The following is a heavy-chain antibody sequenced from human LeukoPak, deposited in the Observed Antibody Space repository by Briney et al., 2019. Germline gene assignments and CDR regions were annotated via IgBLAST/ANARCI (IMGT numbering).Heavy chain of an antibody. V-gene: IGHV4-31*03. CDR1: GGSISSGGYY. D-gene: IGHD6-13*01. J-gene: IGHJ5*02. Sequence: SETLSLTCTVSGGSISSGGYYWSWIRQHPGKGLEWIGYIYYSGSTNYNPSLKSRVTISVDTSKNQFSLKLSSVTAADTAVYYCARGGAAAGTRSVGFDPWGQGTLVTVSS. CDR2: IYYSGST. CDR3: ARGGAAAGTRSVGFDP.